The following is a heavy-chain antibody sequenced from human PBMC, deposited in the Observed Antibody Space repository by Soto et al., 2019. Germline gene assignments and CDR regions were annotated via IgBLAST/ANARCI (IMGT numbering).Heavy chain of an antibody. CDR1: GFAFSNYA. CDR3: ARDARVMIMFGGVNVYFDY. V-gene: IGHV3-30-3*01. J-gene: IGHJ4*02. CDR2: ISHDGSNE. D-gene: IGHD3-16*02. Sequence: QVQLVESGEGVVQPGRSLRLYCAASGFAFSNYALHWVRQAPGKGLEWVAVISHDGSNEYYADSVKGRFTISRDNSKNTLHLQMNSLRAEDTAVYYCARDARVMIMFGGVNVYFDYWGQGTLVTVSS.